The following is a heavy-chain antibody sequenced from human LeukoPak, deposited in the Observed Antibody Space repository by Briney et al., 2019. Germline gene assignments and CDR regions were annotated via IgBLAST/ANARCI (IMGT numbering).Heavy chain of an antibody. D-gene: IGHD3-22*01. J-gene: IGHJ4*02. CDR2: INPSGGST. Sequence: ASVKVSCKASGYTLTSYYMHWVRQAPGQGLEWMGIINPSGGSTSYAQKFQGRVTMTRDMSTSTVYMELSSLRSEDTAVYYCATTWGEGYYYDSSGRYFDYWGQGTLVTVSS. CDR3: ATTWGEGYYYDSSGRYFDY. CDR1: GYTLTSYY. V-gene: IGHV1-46*01.